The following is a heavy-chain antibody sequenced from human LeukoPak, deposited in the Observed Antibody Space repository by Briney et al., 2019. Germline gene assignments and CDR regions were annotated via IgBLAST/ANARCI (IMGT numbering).Heavy chain of an antibody. D-gene: IGHD2-8*01. Sequence: PSETLSLTCTVSGDSISSYYWSWIRQPPGKGLEWIGFVSYSGSTNYNPSLKSRVTISLDTSKNEFSLKLTSVTAADTAVYYCARDLVSSHWFDPWGQGTLVTVSS. CDR1: GDSISSYY. V-gene: IGHV4-59*01. CDR3: ARDLVSSHWFDP. CDR2: VSYSGST. J-gene: IGHJ5*02.